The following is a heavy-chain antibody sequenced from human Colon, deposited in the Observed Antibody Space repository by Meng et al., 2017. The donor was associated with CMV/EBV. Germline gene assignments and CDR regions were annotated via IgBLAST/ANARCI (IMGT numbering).Heavy chain of an antibody. CDR1: GYTFTTHH. V-gene: IGHV1-46*01. D-gene: IGHD2-21*01. Sequence: QVQVVQSGAEVKKPGASMRISSKASGYTFTTHHVHWVRQAPGQGPEWIGLIFHTNGAAKIAQTFQGRVAISRDTSTTTLFLDLSSLEFEDTAIYFFTTEIPGSTNFDSWGQGTLVTVSS. CDR3: TTEIPGSTNFDS. CDR2: IFHTNGAA. J-gene: IGHJ4*02.